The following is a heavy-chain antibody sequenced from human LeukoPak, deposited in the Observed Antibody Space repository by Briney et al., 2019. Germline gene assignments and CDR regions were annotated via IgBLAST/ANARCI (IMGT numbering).Heavy chain of an antibody. CDR1: GFTFSSYA. Sequence: GGSLRLSCEASGFTFSSYAMSWVRQAPGKGLEWVSAISGSGGSTYYADSVKGRFTISRDNSKNTLYLQMNSLRAEDTAVYYCARGELELRWLSDYWGQGTLVTVSS. CDR2: ISGSGGST. V-gene: IGHV3-23*01. D-gene: IGHD1-7*01. J-gene: IGHJ4*02. CDR3: ARGELELRWLSDY.